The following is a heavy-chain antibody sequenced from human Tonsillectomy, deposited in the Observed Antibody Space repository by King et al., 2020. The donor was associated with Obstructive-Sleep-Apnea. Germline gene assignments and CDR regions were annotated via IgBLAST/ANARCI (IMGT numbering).Heavy chain of an antibody. CDR1: GFTFDDYA. CDR3: AKDIRGDYYYYYYGMDV. Sequence: VQLVESGGGLVQPGRSLRLSCAASGFTFDDYAMHWVRQAPGKGLEWVSGISWNSGRIGYADSVKGRFTISRDNVKNSLYLQMNSLRAEDTAVYYCAKDIRGDYYYYYYGMDVWGQGTTVTVSS. V-gene: IGHV3-9*01. CDR2: ISWNSGRI. J-gene: IGHJ6*02. D-gene: IGHD3-10*01.